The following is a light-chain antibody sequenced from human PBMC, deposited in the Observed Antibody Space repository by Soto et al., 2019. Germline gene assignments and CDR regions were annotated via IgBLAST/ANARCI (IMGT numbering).Light chain of an antibody. Sequence: QSALTQPASVSGSPGQSITISCTGTSSDVGGYNYVSWYQQHPGKDPKLMIYDVSNRPSGVSNRFSGSKSGNTASLTISGLQAEDEADYCCSSYTSSSTLVFGTGTKVTVL. V-gene: IGLV2-14*01. J-gene: IGLJ1*01. CDR3: SSYTSSSTLV. CDR1: SSDVGGYNY. CDR2: DVS.